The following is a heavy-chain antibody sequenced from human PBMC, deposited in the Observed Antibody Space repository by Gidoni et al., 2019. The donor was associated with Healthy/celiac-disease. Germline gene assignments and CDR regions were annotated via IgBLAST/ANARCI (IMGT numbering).Heavy chain of an antibody. CDR3: AKNPSPKQRRDYYYYYGMDV. J-gene: IGHJ6*02. V-gene: IGHV3-23*01. D-gene: IGHD6-25*01. CDR1: GFTFSSYA. CDR2: ISGSGGST. Sequence: EVQLLESGGGLVQPGGSLRLSCAASGFTFSSYAMSWVRQAPGKGLEWVSAISGSGGSTYYADSVKGQFTISRDNSKNTLYLQMNSLRAEDTAVYYCAKNPSPKQRRDYYYYYGMDVWGQGTTVTVSS.